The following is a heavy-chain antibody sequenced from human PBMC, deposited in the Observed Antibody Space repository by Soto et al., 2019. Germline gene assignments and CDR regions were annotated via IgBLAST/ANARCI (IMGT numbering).Heavy chain of an antibody. J-gene: IGHJ4*02. Sequence: QVQLVQSGAEVKKPGASVKVSCKASGYTFTSYDINWVRQATGQGLEWMGWMNPHSGNTGSAKKFQGSVTMTSNSSLGTDYTELSSLRSADALASYCGRRVGMADRWVQGALVTVSS. CDR3: GRRVGMADR. CDR2: MNPHSGNT. V-gene: IGHV1-8*01. CDR1: GYTFTSYD. D-gene: IGHD3-22*01.